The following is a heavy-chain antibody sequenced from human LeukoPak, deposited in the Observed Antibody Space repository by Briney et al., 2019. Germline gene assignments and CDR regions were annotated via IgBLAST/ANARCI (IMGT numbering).Heavy chain of an antibody. Sequence: SETLSLTCTVSGGSISSSSYYWGWIRQPPGKGLEWIGNIYYSGSTYYNPSLKSRVTISVDTSKNQFSLKLSSVTAADTAVYYCARLHFAAAEEFDPWGQGTLVTVSS. J-gene: IGHJ5*02. CDR1: GGSISSSSYY. D-gene: IGHD6-13*01. CDR2: IYYSGST. V-gene: IGHV4-39*01. CDR3: ARLHFAAAEEFDP.